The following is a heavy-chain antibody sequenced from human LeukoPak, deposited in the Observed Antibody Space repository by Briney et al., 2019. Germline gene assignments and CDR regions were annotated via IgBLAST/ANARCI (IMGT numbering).Heavy chain of an antibody. CDR2: ISSSGSTI. CDR3: ARDDYGDYYFDY. J-gene: IGHJ4*02. CDR1: GFTFSSYE. Sequence: GGSLRLSCAASGFTFSSYEMNWVRQAPGKGLEWVSYISSSGSTIYYADSVKGRFTISRDNAKNSLYLQMNSLRAEDTAVYYCARDDYGDYYFDYWGQGTLVTVSS. V-gene: IGHV3-48*03. D-gene: IGHD4-17*01.